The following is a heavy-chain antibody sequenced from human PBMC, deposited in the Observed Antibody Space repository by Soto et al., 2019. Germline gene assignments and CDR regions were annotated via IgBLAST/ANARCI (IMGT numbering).Heavy chain of an antibody. CDR3: ARDRVEDYDILTGYSKNLYYYYGMDV. V-gene: IGHV1-2*04. CDR2: INPNSGGT. J-gene: IGHJ6*02. D-gene: IGHD3-9*01. CDR1: GYTFTGYY. Sequence: ASVKVSCKASGYTFTGYYMHWVRQAPGQGLEWMGWINPNSGGTNYAQKFQGWVTMTRDTSISTAYMELSRLRSDDTAVYYCARDRVEDYDILTGYSKNLYYYYGMDVWGQGTTVTVSS.